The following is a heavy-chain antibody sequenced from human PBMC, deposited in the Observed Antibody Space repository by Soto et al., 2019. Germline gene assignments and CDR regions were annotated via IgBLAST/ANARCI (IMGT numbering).Heavy chain of an antibody. CDR3: TTVVTPSDAFDI. Sequence: PGGSLRLSCAASGFTFSGSAMHWVRQASGKGLEWVGRIRSKANSYATAYAASVKGRFTISRDDSKNTAYLQMNSLKTEDTAVYDCTTVVTPSDAFDIWGQGTMVPVSS. CDR2: IRSKANSYAT. CDR1: GFTFSGSA. V-gene: IGHV3-73*01. J-gene: IGHJ3*02. D-gene: IGHD2-21*02.